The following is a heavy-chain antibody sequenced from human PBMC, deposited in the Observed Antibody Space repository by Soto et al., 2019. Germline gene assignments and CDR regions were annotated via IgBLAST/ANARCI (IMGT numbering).Heavy chain of an antibody. CDR2: INPNGGDS. J-gene: IGHJ3*02. Sequence: ASVKVSCKTSGYTFSSYYIHWVRQAPGQGLEWTAMINPNGGDSSSPQKFQGRITVTSDTSTSTVYMDLSSLRSEDTAVYYCARRKTNFGEDSFGIWGQGTMVTVSS. CDR1: GYTFSSYY. V-gene: IGHV1-46*01. CDR3: ARRKTNFGEDSFGI. D-gene: IGHD3-16*01.